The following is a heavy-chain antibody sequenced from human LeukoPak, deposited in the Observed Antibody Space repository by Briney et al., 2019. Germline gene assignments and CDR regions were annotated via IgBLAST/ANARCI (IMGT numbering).Heavy chain of an antibody. CDR2: INPNSGGT. D-gene: IGHD5-12*01. V-gene: IGHV1-2*02. J-gene: IGHJ5*02. Sequence: ASVKVSCKASGYTFTGYYMHWVRQAPGQGLEWMGWINPNSGGTNYAQKFQGRVTMTRDTSISTAHMELSRLRSDDTAVYYCAREVGVDSGYDWRTYNWFDPWGQGTLVSVSS. CDR3: AREVGVDSGYDWRTYNWFDP. CDR1: GYTFTGYY.